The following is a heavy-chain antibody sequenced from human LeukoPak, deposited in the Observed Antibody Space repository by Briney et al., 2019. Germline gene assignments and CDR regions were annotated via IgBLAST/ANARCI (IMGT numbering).Heavy chain of an antibody. CDR1: GFTFSDYY. Sequence: GGSLRLSCAASGFTFSDYYMSWVRQAPGKGLEWVSDLSGSGDSKFYADSVKGRFTISRDNAKKSLYLQVSSLRAEDTAVYYCARRDYSNHFFDYWGQGTLVTVSS. CDR2: LSGSGDSK. CDR3: ARRDYSNHFFDY. V-gene: IGHV3-11*01. D-gene: IGHD4-11*01. J-gene: IGHJ4*02.